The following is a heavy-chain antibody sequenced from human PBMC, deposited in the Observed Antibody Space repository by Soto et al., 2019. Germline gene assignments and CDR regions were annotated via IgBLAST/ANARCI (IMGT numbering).Heavy chain of an antibody. D-gene: IGHD2-2*01. CDR3: ARAGPYCSSTSCYLGI. Sequence: QVQLVESGGGVVQPGRSLRLSCAASGFTFSSYGMHWVRQAPGKGLEWVAVIWYDGSNKYYADSVKGRFTISIDNSNNTLYLQMNSLRAEDTAVYYCARAGPYCSSTSCYLGIWGQGTMVTVSS. CDR1: GFTFSSYG. CDR2: IWYDGSNK. V-gene: IGHV3-33*01. J-gene: IGHJ3*02.